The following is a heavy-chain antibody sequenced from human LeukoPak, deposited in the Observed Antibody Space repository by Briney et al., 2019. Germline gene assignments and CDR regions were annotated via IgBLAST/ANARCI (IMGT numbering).Heavy chain of an antibody. V-gene: IGHV4-59*08. CDR3: ARRRRIAAAGTDAFDI. Sequence: PSETLSLTCTVSGGSISSYYWSWIRQPPGKGLEWIGYIYYSGSTNYNPSLKSRVTISVDTSKNQFSLKLSSVTAADTAMYYCARRRRIAAAGTDAFDIWGQGTMVTVSS. D-gene: IGHD6-13*01. CDR2: IYYSGST. J-gene: IGHJ3*02. CDR1: GGSISSYY.